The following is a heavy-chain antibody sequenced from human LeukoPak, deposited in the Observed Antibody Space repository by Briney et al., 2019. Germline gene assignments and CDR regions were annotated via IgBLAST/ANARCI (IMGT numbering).Heavy chain of an antibody. J-gene: IGHJ4*02. CDR3: ATRLGIVRGEFDY. Sequence: GRSLRLCCAASGFTLSSYAIDWVRQAPGKGLEWVAVISDDGSNKYYSDSVKGRFTISRDNSKNTLYLQMNSLRAEHTAVYYCATRLGIVRGEFDYSGQGTLVTVSS. V-gene: IGHV3-30*01. D-gene: IGHD3-10*01. CDR2: ISDDGSNK. CDR1: GFTLSSYA.